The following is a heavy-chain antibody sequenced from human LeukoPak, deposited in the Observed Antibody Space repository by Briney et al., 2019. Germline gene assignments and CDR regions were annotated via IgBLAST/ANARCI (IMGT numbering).Heavy chain of an antibody. CDR1: GFTVSSNY. Sequence: GGSLRLSCAASGFTVSSNYMSWVRQAPGKGLEWVSVIYSGGSTYYADSVKGRFTISRDNSKNTLYLQMNSLRAEDTAVYYCARYALYDSSGYYYKYYFDYWGQGTLVTVSS. CDR2: IYSGGST. V-gene: IGHV3-53*01. J-gene: IGHJ4*02. D-gene: IGHD3-22*01. CDR3: ARYALYDSSGYYYKYYFDY.